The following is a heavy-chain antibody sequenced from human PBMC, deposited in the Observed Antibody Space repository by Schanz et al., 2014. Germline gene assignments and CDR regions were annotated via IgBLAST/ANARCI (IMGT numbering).Heavy chain of an antibody. CDR1: GFIFSTHA. Sequence: VQLVESGGGLVKPGGSLRLSCAASGFIFSTHAMHWVRQAPGKGLEWVIVISGSGGSTYYADSVRGRFTMSRDNSKNTVHLQMSSLRVEDTAVYYCARVDSSGYFFDNWGQGTRVTVSS. CDR2: ISGSGGST. D-gene: IGHD3-22*01. V-gene: IGHV3-23*04. J-gene: IGHJ4*02. CDR3: ARVDSSGYFFDN.